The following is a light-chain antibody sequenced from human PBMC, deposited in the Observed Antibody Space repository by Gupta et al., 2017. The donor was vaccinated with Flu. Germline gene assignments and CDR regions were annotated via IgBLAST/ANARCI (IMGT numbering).Light chain of an antibody. CDR1: SGHSRDA. Sequence: VKITCTLDSGHSRDAIAWHQHHPENGARYVMKVKSDGSHITGDGSPDPFSGSSSGAERYPTIASLQAEAEDDYYCQTWGTGIQVFGGGTKLTVL. V-gene: IGLV4-69*01. CDR2: VKSDGSH. J-gene: IGLJ3*02. CDR3: QTWGTGIQV.